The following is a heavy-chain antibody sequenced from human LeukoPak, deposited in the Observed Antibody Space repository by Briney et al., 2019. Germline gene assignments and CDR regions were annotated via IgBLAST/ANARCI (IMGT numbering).Heavy chain of an antibody. Sequence: ETLSLTCTVSGGSISSYHWSWVRQAPGKGLEWVSAISGSGGSTYYADSVKGRFTISRDNSKNTLYLQMNSLRAEDTAVYYCAKAPRGLPSDYWGQGTLVTVSS. D-gene: IGHD5-18*01. J-gene: IGHJ4*02. CDR2: ISGSGGST. V-gene: IGHV3-23*01. CDR3: AKAPRGLPSDY. CDR1: GGSISSYH.